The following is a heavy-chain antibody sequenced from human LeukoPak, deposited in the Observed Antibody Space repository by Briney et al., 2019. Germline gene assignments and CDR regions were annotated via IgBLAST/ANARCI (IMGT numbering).Heavy chain of an antibody. CDR3: ARGRGSSWYGWFDP. CDR1: GFIFSDYH. J-gene: IGHJ5*02. D-gene: IGHD6-13*01. Sequence: PGGSLRLSCAASGFIFSDYHMSWIRQAPGKGLEWVSYISGSGDVIYSADSVKGRLTISRENAKNSLYLQMHSLRVEDTAVYYCARGRGSSWYGWFDPWGQGTLVIVSS. V-gene: IGHV3-11*01. CDR2: ISGSGDVI.